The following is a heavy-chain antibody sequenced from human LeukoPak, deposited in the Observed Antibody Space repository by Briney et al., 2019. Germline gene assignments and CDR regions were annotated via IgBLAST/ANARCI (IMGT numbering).Heavy chain of an antibody. CDR2: IIPIFGTA. Sequence: SVKVSCKAPGGTFSSYTISWVRQAPGQGLEWMGGIIPIFGTANYAQKFQGRVTITADESTSTAYMELSSLRSEDTAVYYCARVRSSSWYGHDYYYYYYMDVWGKGTTVTVSS. D-gene: IGHD6-13*01. V-gene: IGHV1-69*01. CDR3: ARVRSSSWYGHDYYYYYYMDV. J-gene: IGHJ6*03. CDR1: GGTFSSYT.